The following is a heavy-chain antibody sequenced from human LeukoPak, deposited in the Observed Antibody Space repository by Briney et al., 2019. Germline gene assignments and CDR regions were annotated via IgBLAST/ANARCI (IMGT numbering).Heavy chain of an antibody. J-gene: IGHJ4*02. CDR3: AKDEGNYDFWSGYYGYFDS. CDR2: ISGSGGST. V-gene: IGHV3-23*01. CDR1: GFTFSSFA. D-gene: IGHD3-3*01. Sequence: GGSLRLSCAASGFTFSSFAMSWVRQAPGKGLEWVSAISGSGGSTYYVDSVKGRFTISRDNSKNTLYLQMNSLRAEETAVYYCAKDEGNYDFWSGYYGYFDSWGQGALVTVSS.